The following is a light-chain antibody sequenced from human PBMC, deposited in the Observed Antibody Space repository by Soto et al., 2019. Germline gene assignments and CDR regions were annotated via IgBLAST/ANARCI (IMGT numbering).Light chain of an antibody. CDR1: QSLLYTSNNKNY. Sequence: DIVMTQSPDSLAVSLGERATINCKSSQSLLYTSNNKNYLAWYQQKPGQPPKLLIYWASTRESGVPDRFSGSGSGTDFTLTISSLQAEDVAVFYCQQYYNTPSTFGQGTKLEIK. CDR3: QQYYNTPST. J-gene: IGKJ2*01. CDR2: WAS. V-gene: IGKV4-1*01.